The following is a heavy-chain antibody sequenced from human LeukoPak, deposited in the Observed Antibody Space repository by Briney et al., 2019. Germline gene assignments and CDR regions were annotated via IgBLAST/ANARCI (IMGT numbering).Heavy chain of an antibody. CDR3: ARDRGYCSSTSCYFGGGYFDY. Sequence: GGSLRLSCAASGFTFSSYSMNWVRHAPGKGLEWVSSISSSSSYIYYADSVKGRFTISRDNAKNSLYLQMNSLRAEDTAVYYCARDRGYCSSTSCYFGGGYFDYWGQGTLVTVSS. V-gene: IGHV3-21*01. D-gene: IGHD2-2*01. CDR2: ISSSSSYI. J-gene: IGHJ4*02. CDR1: GFTFSSYS.